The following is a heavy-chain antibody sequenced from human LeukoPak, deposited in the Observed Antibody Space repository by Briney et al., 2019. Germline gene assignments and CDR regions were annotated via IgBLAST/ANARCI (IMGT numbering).Heavy chain of an antibody. D-gene: IGHD6-19*01. CDR1: GFTFSSYA. CDR3: AKVQAVGQWLAYFDY. Sequence: GGSLRLSCAASGFTFSSYAMSWVRQAPGKGLEWVSVISGSGGSTDYADSVKGRFTISRDNSKNTLYLQMNSLRAEDTAVYYCAKVQAVGQWLAYFDYWGQGTLVTVSS. J-gene: IGHJ4*02. CDR2: ISGSGGST. V-gene: IGHV3-23*01.